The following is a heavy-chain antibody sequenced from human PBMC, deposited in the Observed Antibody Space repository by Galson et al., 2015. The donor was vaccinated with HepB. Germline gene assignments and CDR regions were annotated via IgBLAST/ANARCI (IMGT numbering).Heavy chain of an antibody. CDR1: GFTFSSYW. CDR3: ARGDGNPRNSH. J-gene: IGHJ4*01. V-gene: IGHV3-7*03. Sequence: SLRLSCAASGFTFSSYWMNWVRQAPGKGLEWVAAIKQDASQQYYVDSVKGRFTISRDNAKNSLDLRMNSLRDDDAAVYYCARGDGNPRNSHWGHGILVTVSS. D-gene: IGHD1-14*01. CDR2: IKQDASQQ.